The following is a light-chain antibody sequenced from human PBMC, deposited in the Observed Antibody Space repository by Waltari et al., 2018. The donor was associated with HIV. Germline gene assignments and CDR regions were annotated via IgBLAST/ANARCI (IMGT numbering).Light chain of an antibody. CDR3: QSYDSSLSGGDVV. CDR1: SSHIGAGYN. V-gene: IGLV1-40*01. J-gene: IGLJ2*01. CDR2: GNS. Sequence: QSVLTQPPSVSGAPGQRVTIPCTGSSSHIGAGYNVHWYQQLPGTAPKLLIYGNSNRPSGVPDRFSGSKSGTSASLAITGLQAEDEADYYCQSYDSSLSGGDVVFGGGTKLTVL.